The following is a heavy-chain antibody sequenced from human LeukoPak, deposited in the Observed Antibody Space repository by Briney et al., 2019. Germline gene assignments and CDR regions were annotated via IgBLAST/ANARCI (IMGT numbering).Heavy chain of an antibody. CDR2: IWSDASDK. J-gene: IGHJ4*02. Sequence: GGSLRLSCSASGLTFSHYGMHWVRQAPGTGLEGVAAIWSDASDKYYANSVKGRFTISRDNFKNSLYLQMNSLRADDTAVYYCAKDAQRGFDYSNSLDYWGQGTRVTVSS. CDR1: GLTFSHYG. CDR3: AKDAQRGFDYSNSLDY. D-gene: IGHD4-11*01. V-gene: IGHV3-33*06.